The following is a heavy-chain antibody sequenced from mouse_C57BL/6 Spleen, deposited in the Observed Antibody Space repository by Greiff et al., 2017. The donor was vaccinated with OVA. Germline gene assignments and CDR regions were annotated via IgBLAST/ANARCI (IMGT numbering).Heavy chain of an antibody. V-gene: IGHV7-3*01. CDR2: IRNKANGYTT. CDR1: GFTFTDYY. J-gene: IGHJ4*01. Sequence: EVQLVESGGGLVQPGGSLSLSCAASGFTFTDYYMSWVRQPPGKALEWLGFIRNKANGYTTAYSASVQGRFTISRDNSQSILYLQMNALRAEDSATYYCARSLYDYDAMDYWGQGTSVTVSS. CDR3: ARSLYDYDAMDY. D-gene: IGHD1-3*01.